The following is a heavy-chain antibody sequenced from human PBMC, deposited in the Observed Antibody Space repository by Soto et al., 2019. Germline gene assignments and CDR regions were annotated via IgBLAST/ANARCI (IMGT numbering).Heavy chain of an antibody. D-gene: IGHD3-3*01. V-gene: IGHV3-74*01. CDR3: ARDEDDFWSCYYYFAAPVQ. J-gene: IGHJ4*02. Sequence: GGSLRLSCAASGFTFSSYWMHWVRQAPGKGLVWVSRINSDGSSTSYADSVKGRFTISRDNAKNTLYLQMNSLRAEDTAVYYCARDEDDFWSCYYYFAAPVQWGQGTLVTVSS. CDR1: GFTFSSYW. CDR2: INSDGSST.